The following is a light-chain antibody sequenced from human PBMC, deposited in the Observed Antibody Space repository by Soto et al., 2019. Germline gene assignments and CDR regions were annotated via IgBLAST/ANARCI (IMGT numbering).Light chain of an antibody. V-gene: IGKV2-28*01. CDR1: QSLLHSNGYNY. CDR2: LGS. J-gene: IGKJ5*01. CDR3: MQATHWPIT. Sequence: DIVMTQSPLSLPVTPGEPASISCRSSQSLLHSNGYNYLAWYLQKPGQSPQLLIYLGSNRASGVPDRFSGSGSGTDFALKISRVEAEDVGVHYCMQATHWPITFGQGTRLEIK.